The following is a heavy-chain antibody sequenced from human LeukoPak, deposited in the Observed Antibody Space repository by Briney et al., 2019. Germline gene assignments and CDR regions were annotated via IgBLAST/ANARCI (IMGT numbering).Heavy chain of an antibody. J-gene: IGHJ6*04. D-gene: IGHD6-19*01. V-gene: IGHV1-69*13. CDR3: ARVGGWLEYPTYYYYGMDV. CDR2: IIPIFGTA. Sequence: GASVKVSCKASGGTFSSYAISWVRQAPGQGLEWMGGIIPIFGTANYAQKSQGRVTITADESTSTAYMELSSLRSEDTAVYYCARVGGWLEYPTYYYYGMDVWGKGTTVTVSS. CDR1: GGTFSSYA.